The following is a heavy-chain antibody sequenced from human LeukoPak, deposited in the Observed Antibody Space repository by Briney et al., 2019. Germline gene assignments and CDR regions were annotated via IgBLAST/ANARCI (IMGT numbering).Heavy chain of an antibody. CDR3: AREWNGYDYVGEDY. V-gene: IGHV3-7*01. J-gene: IGHJ4*02. Sequence: GGSLRLSCAASGSTFNSYWMSWVRQAPGRGLEWVANIKQDGSEKYYADSVKGRFTISRDNAKNSLYLQMNSLRADDTAVYNCAREWNGYDYVGEDYWGQGTLVTVSS. D-gene: IGHD5-12*01. CDR2: IKQDGSEK. CDR1: GSTFNSYW.